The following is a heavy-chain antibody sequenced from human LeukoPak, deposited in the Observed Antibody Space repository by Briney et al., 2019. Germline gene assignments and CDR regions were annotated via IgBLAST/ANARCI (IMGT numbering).Heavy chain of an antibody. D-gene: IGHD5-12*01. Sequence: PSETLSLTCTVSGGSISSGGYYWSWIRQHPGKGLEWIGCIYYSGSTYYNPSLKSRVTISVDTSKNQFSLKLTSVTAADTAVYYCARAPYSGYDSGFDYWGQGTLVTVSS. V-gene: IGHV4-31*03. J-gene: IGHJ4*02. CDR2: IYYSGST. CDR1: GGSISSGGYY. CDR3: ARAPYSGYDSGFDY.